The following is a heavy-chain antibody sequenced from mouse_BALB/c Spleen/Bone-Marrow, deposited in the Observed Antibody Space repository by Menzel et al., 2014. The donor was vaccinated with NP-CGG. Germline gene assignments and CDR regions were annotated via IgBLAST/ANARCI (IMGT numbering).Heavy chain of an antibody. D-gene: IGHD2-2*01. V-gene: IGHV1S16*01. CDR3: TTSKGYNGFAY. CDR1: GYTFTTYY. Sequence: LRESGAELAKPGASAKLSCKASGYTFTTYYMYWVKQRPGQGLEWIGEINPSNGGADFNEKFKIKATLTVDKSPSTAYMHLISLTSDASAVYSCTTSKGYNGFAYWGQGTLVTVSA. J-gene: IGHJ3*01. CDR2: INPSNGGA.